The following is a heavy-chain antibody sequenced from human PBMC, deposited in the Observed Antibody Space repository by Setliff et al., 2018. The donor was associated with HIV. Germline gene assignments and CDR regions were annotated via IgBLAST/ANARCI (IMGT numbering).Heavy chain of an antibody. J-gene: IGHJ4*01. CDR1: GYTFTTYA. V-gene: IGHV1-3*01. CDR3: AREPSYCGHDCCSLLDY. D-gene: IGHD2-21*02. CDR2: INAGNGNT. Sequence: ASVKVSCKASGYTFTTYAIHWVRQAPGQRLEFMGWINAGNGNTKYSQRFQGRVTITIDTSASTAYMELSSLRAEDTALYYCAREPSYCGHDCCSLLDYWGQGTLVTVSS.